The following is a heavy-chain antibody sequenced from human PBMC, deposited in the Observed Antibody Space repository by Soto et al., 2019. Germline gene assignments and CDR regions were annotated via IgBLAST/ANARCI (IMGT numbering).Heavy chain of an antibody. D-gene: IGHD6-13*01. V-gene: IGHV4-59*01. CDR1: GGSISSYY. CDR3: ARDWWYSSSSSMRDHGMDV. CDR2: IYYSGST. J-gene: IGHJ6*02. Sequence: SETLSLTCTVSGGSISSYYWSWIRQPPGKGLEWIGYIYYSGSTNYNPPLKSRVTISVDTSKNQFSLKLSSVTAADTAVYYCARDWWYSSSSSMRDHGMDVWGQGTTVTVSS.